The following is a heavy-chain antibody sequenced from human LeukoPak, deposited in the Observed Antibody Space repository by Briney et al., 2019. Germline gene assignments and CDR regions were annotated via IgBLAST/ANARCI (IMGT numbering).Heavy chain of an antibody. D-gene: IGHD4-23*01. Sequence: SETLSLTCTVSGGSISSYYWSWIQQPPGKELEWIGYIYYSGSTNYNPSLKSRVTISVDTSKDQFSLKLSSVTAADTAVYYCARGGYGGNTIAFDIWGQGTMVTVSS. CDR3: ARGGYGGNTIAFDI. CDR2: IYYSGST. V-gene: IGHV4-59*01. J-gene: IGHJ3*02. CDR1: GGSISSYY.